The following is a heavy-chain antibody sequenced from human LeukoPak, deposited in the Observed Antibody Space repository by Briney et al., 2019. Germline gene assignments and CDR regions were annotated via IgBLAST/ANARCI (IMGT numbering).Heavy chain of an antibody. CDR3: ARHLRGTWDGNYFDF. J-gene: IGHJ4*02. Sequence: XXLSLTCAVYGGSFSGYYWSWIRQTPGKGLEWIGEINQSGSTNYSPSLKSRVTIAADTSKKQFSLKMTPVTAADMAVYYCARHLRGTWDGNYFDFWGQGSLVTVSS. V-gene: IGHV4-34*01. D-gene: IGHD1-14*01. CDR1: GGSFSGYY. CDR2: INQSGST.